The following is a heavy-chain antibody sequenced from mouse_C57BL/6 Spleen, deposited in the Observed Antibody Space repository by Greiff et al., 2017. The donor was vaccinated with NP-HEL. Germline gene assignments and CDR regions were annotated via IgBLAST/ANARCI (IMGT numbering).Heavy chain of an antibody. CDR2: ISSGSSTI. CDR1: GFTFSDYG. Sequence: EVKLQESGGGLVKPGGSLKLSCAASGFTFSDYGMHWVRQAPEKGLEWVAYISSGSSTIYYADTVKGRFTISRDNAKNTLFLQMTSLRSEDTAMYYCARRALYYAMDYWGQGTSFTVSS. J-gene: IGHJ4*01. CDR3: ARRALYYAMDY. D-gene: IGHD3-3*01. V-gene: IGHV5-17*01.